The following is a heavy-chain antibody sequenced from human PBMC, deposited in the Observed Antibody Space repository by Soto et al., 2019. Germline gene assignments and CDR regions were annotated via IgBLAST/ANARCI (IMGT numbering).Heavy chain of an antibody. CDR1: GYTFTNYG. CDR2: ISAYNGNT. Sequence: QVQLVQSGAEVKKPGASVKVSCKASGYTFTNYGISWVRQAPGQGLEWMGWISAYNGNTNYAQKLQGRVTMTTDTSTSTAYMELRSLRSDDTALYYCARDQGPYCSSTSCHNFDYWGQGTLVTVSS. CDR3: ARDQGPYCSSTSCHNFDY. D-gene: IGHD2-2*02. V-gene: IGHV1-18*01. J-gene: IGHJ4*02.